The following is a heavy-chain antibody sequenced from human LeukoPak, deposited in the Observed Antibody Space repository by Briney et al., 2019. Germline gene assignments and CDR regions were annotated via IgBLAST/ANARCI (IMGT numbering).Heavy chain of an antibody. D-gene: IGHD3-22*01. CDR3: ARDLEDSSPFGAFDM. CDR2: LYSGGLT. CDR1: GFTVSSNY. J-gene: IGHJ3*02. V-gene: IGHV3-53*01. Sequence: PGGSLRLSCAASGFTVSSNYMSWVRQAPGKGLEWVSTLYSGGLTYYADSVKGRFTISRDNSKNTLYLQMNSLRAEDTAVYYCARDLEDSSPFGAFDMWGQGTMVTVSS.